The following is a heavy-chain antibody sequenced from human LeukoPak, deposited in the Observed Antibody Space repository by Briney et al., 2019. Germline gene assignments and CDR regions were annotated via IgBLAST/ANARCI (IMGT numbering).Heavy chain of an antibody. Sequence: GGSLRLXCAASGFXFTXYGMHWVRQXPGKGLEWVAVISYDGSNKYYVDSVKGRFTISRDNSKNTLSLQMNSLRAEDTAVYYCAKASIYVYYGMDVWGQGTTVIVSS. V-gene: IGHV3-30*18. CDR1: GFXFTXYG. J-gene: IGHJ6*02. D-gene: IGHD3-16*02. CDR3: AKASIYVYYGMDV. CDR2: ISYDGSNK.